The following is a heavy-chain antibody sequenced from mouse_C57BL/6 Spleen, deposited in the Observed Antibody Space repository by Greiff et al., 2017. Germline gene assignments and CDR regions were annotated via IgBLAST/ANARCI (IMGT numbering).Heavy chain of an antibody. CDR2: INYDGSST. Sequence: EVHLVESEGGLVQPGSSMKLSCTASGFTFSDYYMAWVRQVPEKGLEWVANINYDGSSTYYLDSLKSRFIISRDNAKNILYLQMSSLKSEDTATYYCARDRDLYYGSRDWYFDVWGTGTTVTVSS. J-gene: IGHJ1*03. D-gene: IGHD1-1*01. CDR1: GFTFSDYY. V-gene: IGHV5-16*01. CDR3: ARDRDLYYGSRDWYFDV.